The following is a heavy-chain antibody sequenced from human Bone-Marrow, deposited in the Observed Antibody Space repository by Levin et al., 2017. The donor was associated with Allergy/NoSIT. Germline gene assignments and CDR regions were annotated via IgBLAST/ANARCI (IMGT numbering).Heavy chain of an antibody. D-gene: IGHD3-10*01. V-gene: IGHV3-30*03. CDR1: GFTFSPFG. Sequence: GGSLRLSCAASGFTFSPFGMHWVRQAPGKGPEWVAVISYDGTNKYYADSVKGRFTISRDNSKDTLYLQMNSLRAEDTALYYCARDSTAGYYCGGSYSAGVPFDHWGQGALVTVSS. CDR3: ARDSTAGYYCGGSYSAGVPFDH. J-gene: IGHJ4*02. CDR2: ISYDGTNK.